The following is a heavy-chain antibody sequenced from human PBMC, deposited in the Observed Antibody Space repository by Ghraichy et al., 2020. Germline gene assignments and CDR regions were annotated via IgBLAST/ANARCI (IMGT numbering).Heavy chain of an antibody. CDR2: IYSGGST. J-gene: IGHJ4*02. CDR1: GFTVSSNY. Sequence: LSLTCAASGFTVSSNYMSWVRQAPGKGLEWVSVIYSGGSTYYADSVKGPFTISRDNSKNTLYLQMNSLRAEDTAVYYCARVHSSGWYHYWGQGTLVTVSS. V-gene: IGHV3-53*01. D-gene: IGHD6-19*01. CDR3: ARVHSSGWYHY.